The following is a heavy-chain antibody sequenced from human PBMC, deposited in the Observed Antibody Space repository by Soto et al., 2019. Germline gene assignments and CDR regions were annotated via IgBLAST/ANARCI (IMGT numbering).Heavy chain of an antibody. D-gene: IGHD6-6*01. J-gene: IGHJ4*02. V-gene: IGHV4-30-4*01. CDR2: IYYTGRT. CDR3: ARERSNSPDYCED. CDR1: GGSISSDDYY. Sequence: QVQLQESGPGLVKPSQTLSLTCTVSGGSISSDDYYWSWIRQPPGEGLEWIGYIYYTGRTHYNPSLKSRLTISIDTSKNQFSLRLSSVIAADTAVYYCARERSNSPDYCEDWGQGILVTVSS.